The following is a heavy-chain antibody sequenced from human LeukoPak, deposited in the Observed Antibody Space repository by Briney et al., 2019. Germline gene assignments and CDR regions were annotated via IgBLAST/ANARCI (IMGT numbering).Heavy chain of an antibody. D-gene: IGHD3-10*01. J-gene: IGHJ4*02. V-gene: IGHV4-59*01. CDR1: GGSISSYY. CDR3: ARDGRGPGDYFDY. CDR2: IYYSGST. Sequence: SQTLSLTCTVSGGSISSYYWSWIRQPPGKGLEWIGYIYYSGSTNYNPSLKSRVTISVDTSKNQFSLKLSSVTAADTAVYYCARDGRGPGDYFDYWGQRTLVTVSS.